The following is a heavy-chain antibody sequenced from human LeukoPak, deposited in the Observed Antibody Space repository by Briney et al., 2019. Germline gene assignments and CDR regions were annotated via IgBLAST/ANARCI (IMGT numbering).Heavy chain of an antibody. V-gene: IGHV4-38-2*01. D-gene: IGHD6-13*01. J-gene: IGHJ2*01. CDR3: ARHPGNSWSYWYFAL. CDR1: GYSINSGYY. Sequence: PSETLSLTCAVSGYSINSGYYWGWIRQPPGKGLEWIGSIHRSGSTYYNPPLKSRVTISIDTSKNQFSLKLSSVTAADTGVYYCARHPGNSWSYWYFALWGRGTLVTVSS. CDR2: IHRSGST.